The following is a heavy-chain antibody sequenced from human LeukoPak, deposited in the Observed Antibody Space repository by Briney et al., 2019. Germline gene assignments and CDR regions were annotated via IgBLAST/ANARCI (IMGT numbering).Heavy chain of an antibody. Sequence: GTSVKVSCKASGYTFTGYYMRWVRQAPGEGLEWIGWINPNSGGTNYAQKFQGRVTMTRDTSISTAYMELSRLRSEDTAVYYCARDRHVVVTAIHLYYFDYWGQGTLVTVSS. CDR2: INPNSGGT. D-gene: IGHD2-21*02. CDR3: ARDRHVVVTAIHLYYFDY. CDR1: GYTFTGYY. V-gene: IGHV1-2*02. J-gene: IGHJ4*02.